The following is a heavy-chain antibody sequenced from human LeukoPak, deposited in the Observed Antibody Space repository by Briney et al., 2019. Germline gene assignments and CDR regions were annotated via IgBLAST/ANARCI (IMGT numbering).Heavy chain of an antibody. CDR2: INWNSGSR. Sequence: GGSLRLSCTASGFTFDDYAMHWVRQAPGKGLERVSSINWNSGSRGYADSVKGRFTISRDNAKNSLYLQMNSLRPEDTALYYCAKGGRIVVVPAAIDYWGQGTLVTVSS. CDR3: AKGGRIVVVPAAIDY. D-gene: IGHD2-2*01. CDR1: GFTFDDYA. J-gene: IGHJ4*02. V-gene: IGHV3-9*01.